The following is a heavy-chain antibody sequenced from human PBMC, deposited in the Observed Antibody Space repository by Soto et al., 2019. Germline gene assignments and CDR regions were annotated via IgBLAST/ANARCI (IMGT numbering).Heavy chain of an antibody. CDR1: GFTFTSYA. J-gene: IGHJ3*02. CDR3: ARDALDFGDYDYAFDI. CDR2: ISGTSSYI. D-gene: IGHD4-17*01. Sequence: GGSLRLSCAASGFTFTSYAVNWVRQAPGKGLEWVSSISGTSSYIYYADSVKGRFTISRDNAKNLMYLQMHSLRAEDTALYHCARDALDFGDYDYAFDIWGQGTMVT. V-gene: IGHV3-21*01.